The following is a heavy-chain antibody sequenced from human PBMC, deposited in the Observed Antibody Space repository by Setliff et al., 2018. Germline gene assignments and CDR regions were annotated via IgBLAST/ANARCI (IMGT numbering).Heavy chain of an antibody. CDR2: IYYSGST. Sequence: PSETLSLTCTVSGGSISSSSYYWGWIRQPPGKGLEWIGSIYYSGSTYYIPSLKSRVTISVDTSQNQFSLKLSSVTAADTAVYYCARVVPTARRGRLYYYYMDVWDKGATVTVSS. J-gene: IGHJ6*03. CDR3: ARVVPTARRGRLYYYYMDV. CDR1: GGSISSSSYY. D-gene: IGHD1-1*01. V-gene: IGHV4-39*07.